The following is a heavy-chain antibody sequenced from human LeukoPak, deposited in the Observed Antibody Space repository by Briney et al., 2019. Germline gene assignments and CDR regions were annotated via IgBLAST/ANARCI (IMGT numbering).Heavy chain of an antibody. Sequence: SETLSLTCTVSGGSISSYHWSWFRQAPGKGLEWIGYMYNSGSTNFNPSLKSRVTISVDTSKNQFSLKLSSVTAADTAVYYCARDRLPNYYYYGMDVWGQGTTVTVSS. J-gene: IGHJ6*02. D-gene: IGHD2-21*02. CDR3: ARDRLPNYYYYGMDV. CDR2: MYNSGST. CDR1: GGSISSYH. V-gene: IGHV4-59*01.